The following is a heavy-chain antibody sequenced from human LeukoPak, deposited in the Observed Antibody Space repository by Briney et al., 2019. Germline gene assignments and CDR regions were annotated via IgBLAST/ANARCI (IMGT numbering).Heavy chain of an antibody. CDR2: IKQDGSEQ. CDR1: GFTFSSYE. D-gene: IGHD4-11*01. J-gene: IGHJ6*03. CDR3: ARCQSEVTLWGRYFYNMDV. Sequence: GGSLRLSCAASGFTFSSYEMNWVRQAPGKGLEWVANIKQDGSEQYYVDSVKGRFTISRDNAKNSLSLQMNSLRAEDTAVYYCARCQSEVTLWGRYFYNMDVWGKGTSVTVSS. V-gene: IGHV3-7*01.